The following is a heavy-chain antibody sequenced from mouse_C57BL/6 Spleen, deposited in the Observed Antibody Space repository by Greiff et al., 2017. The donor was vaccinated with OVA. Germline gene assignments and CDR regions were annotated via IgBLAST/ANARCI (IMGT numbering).Heavy chain of an antibody. CDR3: ARCRGSSDAMDY. CDR2: IDPSDSYT. Sequence: QVQLQQPGAELVMPGASVKLSCKASGYTFTSYWMHWVKQRPGQGLEWIGEIDPSDSYTNYNQKFKGKSTLTVDKSSSTAYMQLSSLTSEDSAVYYCARCRGSSDAMDYWGQGTSVTVSS. V-gene: IGHV1-69*01. CDR1: GYTFTSYW. J-gene: IGHJ4*01. D-gene: IGHD3-1*01.